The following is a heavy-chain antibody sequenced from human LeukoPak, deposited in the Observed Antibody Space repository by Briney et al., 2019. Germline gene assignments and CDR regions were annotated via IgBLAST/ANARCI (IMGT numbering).Heavy chain of an antibody. CDR2: INPNSGGT. CDR1: GYTFTGYY. V-gene: IGHV1-2*06. Sequence: AXEKVSCKASGYTFTGYYIQWVRQAPGQGLEWMGRINPNSGGTNYPQKFQGRVTMTRDTSISTAYMDLSRLRSDDTAVYYCARESYGTHVYWGQGTLVTVSS. D-gene: IGHD4-17*01. CDR3: ARESYGTHVY. J-gene: IGHJ4*02.